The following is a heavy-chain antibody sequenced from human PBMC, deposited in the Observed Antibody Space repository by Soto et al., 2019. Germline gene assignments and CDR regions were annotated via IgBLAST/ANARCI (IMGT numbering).Heavy chain of an antibody. CDR2: FDPEDGET. J-gene: IGHJ3*02. CDR1: GYTLTELS. Sequence: GASVKVSCKVSGYTLTELSMHWVRQAPGKGLEWMGGFDPEDGETIYAQKYQGRVTMTEDTSTDTAYMELSSLRSEDTAVYYFVTTDVHYDILTGYYRRAFDIWGQGTMVTVSS. V-gene: IGHV1-24*01. D-gene: IGHD3-9*01. CDR3: VTTDVHYDILTGYYRRAFDI.